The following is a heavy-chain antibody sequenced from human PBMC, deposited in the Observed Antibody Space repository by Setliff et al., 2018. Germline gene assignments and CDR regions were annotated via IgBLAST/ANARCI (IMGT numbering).Heavy chain of an antibody. CDR1: GGSFSGNY. Sequence: PSETLSLTCAVYGGSFSGNYWNWIRQPPGKGLEWIGEINHSGSTNYNPSLKSRVTISVDTSKNQFFLKLSSVTAADTAVYYCAREVRDTTVITGACWGQGTLVTVSS. CDR3: AREVRDTTVITGAC. J-gene: IGHJ4*02. D-gene: IGHD5-18*01. CDR2: INHSGST. V-gene: IGHV4-34*01.